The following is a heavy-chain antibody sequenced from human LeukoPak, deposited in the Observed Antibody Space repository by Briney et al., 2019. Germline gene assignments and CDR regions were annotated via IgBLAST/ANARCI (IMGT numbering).Heavy chain of an antibody. CDR3: TRDRAGTQSWVEFDL. V-gene: IGHV3-66*03. Sequence: GGSLRLSCAASGFSVSSTYMSWVRQAPGKGLEWVSLIYTSGSTFYADSVMGRFTISRDNSKNTLFLQMNSLRAEDSAVYYRTRDRAGTQSWVEFDLWGQGTLVTVSS. J-gene: IGHJ5*02. CDR2: IYTSGST. CDR1: GFSVSSTY. D-gene: IGHD3-10*01.